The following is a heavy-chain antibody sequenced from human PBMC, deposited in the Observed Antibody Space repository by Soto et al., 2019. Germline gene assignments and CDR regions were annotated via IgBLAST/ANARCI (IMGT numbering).Heavy chain of an antibody. Sequence: PGGPLRHSFEASGFTFTKHWMHWVRHAPGNGLVWVSHVDNEGSSATYADSMKGRFTISRDNAKNSLYLQMNSLRAEDTAVYYCARDTPNNCFDPWGQGTLCTVCS. CDR2: VDNEGSSA. V-gene: IGHV3-74*01. CDR1: GFTFTKHW. CDR3: ARDTPNNCFDP. J-gene: IGHJ5*02.